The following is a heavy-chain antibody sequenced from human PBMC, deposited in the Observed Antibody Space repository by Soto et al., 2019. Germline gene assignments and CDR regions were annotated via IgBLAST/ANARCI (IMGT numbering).Heavy chain of an antibody. Sequence: ASVKVSCKASGYTFTRYAFSWVRQAPGQGLEWMGWISVYSGKANYAQKFQDRVTMTTDTSTSTASMELRSLTSDDTAVYYCARDLSWICSGGNWYTNEGNYGMDVWGQGTTVTSP. J-gene: IGHJ6*02. CDR3: ARDLSWICSGGNWYTNEGNYGMDV. D-gene: IGHD2-15*01. CDR1: GYTFTRYA. V-gene: IGHV1-18*01. CDR2: ISVYSGKA.